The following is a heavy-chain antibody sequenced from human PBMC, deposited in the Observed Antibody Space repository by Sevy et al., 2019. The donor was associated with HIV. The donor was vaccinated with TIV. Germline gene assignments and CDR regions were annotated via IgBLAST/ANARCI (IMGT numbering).Heavy chain of an antibody. CDR3: ATIAVAGTRDKLDYYYYYGMDV. D-gene: IGHD6-19*01. Sequence: SETLSLTCTVSGGSISSSSYYWGWIRQPPGKGLEWIGSIYYSGSTYYNPSLKSRVTISVDTSKNQFSLKLGSVTAADTAVYYCATIAVAGTRDKLDYYYYYGMDVWGQGTTVTVSS. V-gene: IGHV4-39*01. J-gene: IGHJ6*02. CDR2: IYYSGST. CDR1: GGSISSSSYY.